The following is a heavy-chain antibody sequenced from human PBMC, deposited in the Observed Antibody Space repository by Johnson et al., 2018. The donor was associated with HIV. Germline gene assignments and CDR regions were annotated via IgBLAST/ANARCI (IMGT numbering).Heavy chain of an antibody. V-gene: IGHV3-30*14. CDR1: GFTFSNYP. Sequence: QVQLVESGGGVVRPGRSLRLSCAASGFTFSNYPMHWVRQAPGKGLEWVAVISFDGSNKYYTDSVTGRFTISRDNSKNTLFLQMNSLRAEDTAVYYCARGVYSSSWYGAFDIWGQGTMVTVSS. J-gene: IGHJ3*02. D-gene: IGHD6-13*01. CDR3: ARGVYSSSWYGAFDI. CDR2: ISFDGSNK.